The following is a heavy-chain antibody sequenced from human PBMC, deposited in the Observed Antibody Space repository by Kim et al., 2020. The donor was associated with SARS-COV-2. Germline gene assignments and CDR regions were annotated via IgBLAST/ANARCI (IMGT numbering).Heavy chain of an antibody. CDR3: VRGGYTSVWF. CDR2: TFYRSKYYY. Sequence: SQTLSLTCAISGDSVSSNSSAWSWIRQSPSRGLEWLGRTFYRSKYYYDYAVSVKSRMTINPDTSKNQFSLQLNSVTPEDTAVYYCVRGGYTSVWFWGQGTLVTVSS. J-gene: IGHJ4*02. V-gene: IGHV6-1*01. CDR1: GDSVSSNSSA. D-gene: IGHD6-19*01.